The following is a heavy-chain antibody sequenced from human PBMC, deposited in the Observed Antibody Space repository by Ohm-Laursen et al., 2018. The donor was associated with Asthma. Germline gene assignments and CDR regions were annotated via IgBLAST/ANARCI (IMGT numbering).Heavy chain of an antibody. V-gene: IGHV3-33*08. J-gene: IGHJ6*02. Sequence: SSLRLSCAASGFTFTSYDMYWVRQAPGKGLEFVAVIWYGGSNKYYADSVKGRFTISRDNAKNSLYLQMNSLRAQDTAVYYCAVRTTSAGFDVWGQGTTVTVSS. D-gene: IGHD1-1*01. CDR3: AVRTTSAGFDV. CDR1: GFTFTSYD. CDR2: IWYGGSNK.